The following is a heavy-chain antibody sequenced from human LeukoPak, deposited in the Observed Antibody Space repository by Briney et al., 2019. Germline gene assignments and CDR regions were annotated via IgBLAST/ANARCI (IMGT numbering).Heavy chain of an antibody. Sequence: ASVKVSCKVSGYTLTELSMHWVRQAPGKGLEWMGGFDPEDGETIYAQKFQGRVTMTRNTSISAAYMELSSLRSEDTAVYYCAKGVAAAGSGWFDPWGQGTLVTVSS. D-gene: IGHD6-13*01. CDR2: FDPEDGET. CDR3: AKGVAAAGSGWFDP. J-gene: IGHJ5*02. V-gene: IGHV1-24*01. CDR1: GYTLTELS.